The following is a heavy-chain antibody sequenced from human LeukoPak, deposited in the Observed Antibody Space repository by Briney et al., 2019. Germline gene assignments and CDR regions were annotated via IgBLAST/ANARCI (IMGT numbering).Heavy chain of an antibody. CDR2: ISGSGSGGST. V-gene: IGHV3-23*01. CDR3: AKAGGSGWYVSYHFDY. J-gene: IGHJ4*02. CDR1: GFTFSSYS. Sequence: GGSLRLSCAASGFTFSSYSMNWVRQAPGKGLEWVSGISGSGSGGSTYYADSVKGRFTISRDNSRNTLYLQMNSLRAEDTAEYYCAKAGGSGWYVSYHFDYWGQGTLVTVSS. D-gene: IGHD6-19*01.